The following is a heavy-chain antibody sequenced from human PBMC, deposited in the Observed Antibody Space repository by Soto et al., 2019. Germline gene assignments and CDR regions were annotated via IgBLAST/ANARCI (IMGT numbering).Heavy chain of an antibody. Sequence: SVKVSCKASGGTFSSYAISRVRQAPGQGLEWMGGIIPIFGTANYAQKFQGRVTITADESTSTAYMELSSLRSEDTAVYYCAREGAAAGKGWFDPWGQGTLVTVSS. CDR3: AREGAAAGKGWFDP. CDR1: GGTFSSYA. CDR2: IIPIFGTA. D-gene: IGHD6-13*01. V-gene: IGHV1-69*13. J-gene: IGHJ5*02.